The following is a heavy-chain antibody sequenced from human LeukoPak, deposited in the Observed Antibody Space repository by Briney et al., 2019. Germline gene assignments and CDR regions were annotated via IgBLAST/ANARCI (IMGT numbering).Heavy chain of an antibody. Sequence: PSETLSLTCTVSGGSISSGGYYWRWIRQHPGEGLEWIGYIYYSGSSYYNPSLKSRVTISVDTSKNQFSLKLSSVTAADTAVYYCARSTRWLQFVFDYWGQGTLVTVSS. J-gene: IGHJ4*02. D-gene: IGHD5-24*01. V-gene: IGHV4-31*03. CDR3: ARSTRWLQFVFDY. CDR2: IYYSGSS. CDR1: GGSISSGGYY.